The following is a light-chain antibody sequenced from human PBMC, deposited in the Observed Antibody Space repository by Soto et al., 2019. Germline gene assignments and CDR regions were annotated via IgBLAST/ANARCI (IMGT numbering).Light chain of an antibody. Sequence: QSALTQPASVSGSPGQSTTISCTGTSNDVGGYNEVSWYQQRPGKAPKLMIYDVSNRPSGVSNRFSGSKSGNTASLTISGLQAEDEAYYYCSSHAAGSTLIFGGGTKLTVL. J-gene: IGLJ2*01. CDR3: SSHAAGSTLI. CDR2: DVS. CDR1: SNDVGGYNE. V-gene: IGLV2-14*03.